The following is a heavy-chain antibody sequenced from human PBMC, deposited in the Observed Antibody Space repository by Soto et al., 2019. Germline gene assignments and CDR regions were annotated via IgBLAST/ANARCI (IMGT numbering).Heavy chain of an antibody. D-gene: IGHD2-2*01. J-gene: IGHJ6*02. CDR3: ARRCSSTSCSQPRDYYYYGMDV. Sequence: PGESLKISCKGSEYSFTSYWISWVRQMPGKGLEWMGRIDPSDSYTNYSPSFQGHVTISADKSISTAYLQWSSLKASDTAMYYCARRCSSTSCSQPRDYYYYGMDVWGQGTTVTVSS. V-gene: IGHV5-10-1*01. CDR2: IDPSDSYT. CDR1: EYSFTSYW.